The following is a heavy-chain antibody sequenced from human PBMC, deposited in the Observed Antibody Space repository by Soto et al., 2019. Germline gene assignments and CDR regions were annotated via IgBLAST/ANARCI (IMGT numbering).Heavy chain of an antibody. CDR3: ARGRLGSSLSLSSWFDP. CDR2: ISAYNGNT. V-gene: IGHV1-18*01. CDR1: GYTFTSYG. Sequence: ASVKVSCKASGYTFTSYGISWVRQAPGQGLEWMGWISAYNGNTNYAQKLQGRVTMTTDTSTSTAYRELRSLRSDDTAVYYCARGRLGSSLSLSSWFDPCGQGNLVTVSS. D-gene: IGHD6-6*01. J-gene: IGHJ5*02.